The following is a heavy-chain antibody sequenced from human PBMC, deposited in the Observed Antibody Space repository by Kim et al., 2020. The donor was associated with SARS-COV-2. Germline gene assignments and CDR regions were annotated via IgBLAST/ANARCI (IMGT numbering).Heavy chain of an antibody. CDR2: INPNSGGT. D-gene: IGHD3-3*01. V-gene: IGHV1-2*02. CDR3: ARGEGTIFGAVRYYFDY. J-gene: IGHJ4*02. CDR1: GYTFTGYY. Sequence: ASVKVSCKASGYTFTGYYMHWVRQAPGQGLEWMGWINPNSGGTNYAQKFQGRVTMTRDTSISTAYMELSRLRSDDTAVYYCARGEGTIFGAVRYYFDYWGQGTLVTVSS.